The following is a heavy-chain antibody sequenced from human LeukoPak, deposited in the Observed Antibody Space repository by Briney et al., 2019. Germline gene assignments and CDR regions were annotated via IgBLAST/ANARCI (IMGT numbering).Heavy chain of an antibody. Sequence: GGSPRLSCAASGFTFSSYWMHWVRQAPGKGLVWVSRINSDGSSTSYADSVKGRFTISRDNAKNTLYLQMNSLRAEDTAVYYCARGWIGSRGEVIAVAESRVRVAGDYYYGMDVWGQGTTVTVSS. CDR1: GFTFSSYW. J-gene: IGHJ6*02. CDR3: ARGWIGSRGEVIAVAESRVRVAGDYYYGMDV. D-gene: IGHD6-19*01. V-gene: IGHV3-74*01. CDR2: INSDGSST.